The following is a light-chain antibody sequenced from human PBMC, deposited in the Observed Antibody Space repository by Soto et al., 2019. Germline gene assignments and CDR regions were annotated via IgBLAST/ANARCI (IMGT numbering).Light chain of an antibody. Sequence: DIQMTQSPSTLSASVGDRVTITCRASQSFNNWLAWYQQKPGKAPKPLIYKASNLESGVPSRFSGSGSGTEFTLIISCLQPGDFGTYYCQQYNSWTFGQGTKVEIK. CDR2: KAS. CDR3: QQYNSWT. V-gene: IGKV1-5*03. J-gene: IGKJ1*01. CDR1: QSFNNW.